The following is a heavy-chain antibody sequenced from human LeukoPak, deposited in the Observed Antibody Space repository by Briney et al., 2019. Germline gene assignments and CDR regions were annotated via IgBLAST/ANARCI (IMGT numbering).Heavy chain of an antibody. CDR2: IYQSGNT. CDR1: GGSIRNFY. CDR3: ARGNYGSGSYYVVDFDY. J-gene: IGHJ4*02. D-gene: IGHD3-10*01. V-gene: IGHV4-59*01. Sequence: SETLSLTCTVSGGSIRNFYWNWIRQSPGKGLEWIGYIYQSGNTNYNPSLKSRLAMSIDTSKNQFSLNLNSVTAADTAVYYCARGNYGSGSYYVVDFDYWGQGTLVTVSS.